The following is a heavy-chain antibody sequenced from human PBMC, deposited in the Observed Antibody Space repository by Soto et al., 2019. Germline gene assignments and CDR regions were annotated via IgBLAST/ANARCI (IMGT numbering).Heavy chain of an antibody. J-gene: IGHJ4*02. V-gene: IGHV1-18*03. CDR2: ISAYNGHT. D-gene: IGHD4-17*01. Sequence: QVQLVQSGVEVEKPGASVKVSCKASGYTFTSYGVSWVRQAPGQGLEWMGWISAYNGHTNYAQKFQGRVTMTTDTSTSTAYMELRSLRSDGMGVYYSAGDVPAVTTGGPDDWGQGTLVTVSS. CDR3: AGDVPAVTTGGPDD. CDR1: GYTFTSYG.